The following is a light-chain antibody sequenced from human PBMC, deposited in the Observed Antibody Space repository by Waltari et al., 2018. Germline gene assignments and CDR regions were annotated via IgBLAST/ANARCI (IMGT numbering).Light chain of an antibody. CDR1: SSDIGGHQY. J-gene: IGLJ2*01. Sequence: QSALTQPRSVSGSPGQSVTLPCTGTSSDIGGHQYVSWYQQHPGKAPKLVIYDVDKRPSGVPDRFSGSKAGNTASLTISGLQTDDEADYYCCSYAGRYTSVFGGGTRVTV. V-gene: IGLV2-11*01. CDR2: DVD. CDR3: CSYAGRYTSV.